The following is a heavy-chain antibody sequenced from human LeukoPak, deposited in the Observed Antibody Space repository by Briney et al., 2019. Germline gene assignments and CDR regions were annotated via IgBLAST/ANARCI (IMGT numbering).Heavy chain of an antibody. CDR2: IYTDGSK. CDR3: ARARVNVAAGIDY. J-gene: IGHJ4*02. Sequence: GGSLRLSCAASGFTVSTSYMTWVRQAPGKGLEWVSVIYTDGSKNYADSVQGRFTLPRDNSKNTLYLQMNSLRAEDTAVYYCARARVNVAAGIDYWGQGTLVTVSS. CDR1: GFTVSTSY. D-gene: IGHD6-13*01. V-gene: IGHV3-66*01.